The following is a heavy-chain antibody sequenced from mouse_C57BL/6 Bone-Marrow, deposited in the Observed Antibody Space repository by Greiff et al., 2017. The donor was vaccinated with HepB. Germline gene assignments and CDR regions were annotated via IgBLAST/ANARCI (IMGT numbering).Heavy chain of an antibody. D-gene: IGHD3-2*02. CDR3: AKNRRQLRLGYFDY. J-gene: IGHJ2*01. V-gene: IGHV2-5*01. CDR1: GFSLTSYG. CDR2: IWRGGST. Sequence: VQLVESGPGLVQPSQSLSITCTVSGFSLTSYGVHWVRQSPGKGLEWLGVIWRGGSTDYNAAFMSRLSITKDNSKSQVFFKMTSLQADDTAIYYCAKNRRQLRLGYFDYWGQGTTLTVSS.